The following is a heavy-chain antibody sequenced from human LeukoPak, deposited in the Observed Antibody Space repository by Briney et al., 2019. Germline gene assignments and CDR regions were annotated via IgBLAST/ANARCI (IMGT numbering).Heavy chain of an antibody. CDR3: ASGRRLAAAGHRVDY. CDR2: ISSSSSYI. J-gene: IGHJ4*02. CDR1: GFTFSSYS. V-gene: IGHV3-21*01. D-gene: IGHD6-13*01. Sequence: GGSLRLSCAASGFTFSSYSMNWVRQAPGKGPEWVSSISSSSSYIYYADSVKGRFTISRDNAKNSLYLQMNSLRAEDTAVYYCASGRRLAAAGHRVDYWGQGTLVIVSS.